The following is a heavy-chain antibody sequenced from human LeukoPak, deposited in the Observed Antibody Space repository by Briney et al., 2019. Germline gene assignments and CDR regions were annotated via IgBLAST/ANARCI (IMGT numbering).Heavy chain of an antibody. CDR2: IYSGGST. V-gene: IGHV3-53*01. Sequence: GGSLRLSCAASGFTVSSNYMSWVRQAPGKGLEWVSVIYSGGSTYYADSVKGRFTISRDNSKNTLYLQMNSLRAEDTAVYYCARGSPHYYDSSGYFDYWGQGTLVTVSS. J-gene: IGHJ4*02. CDR3: ARGSPHYYDSSGYFDY. CDR1: GFTVSSNY. D-gene: IGHD3-22*01.